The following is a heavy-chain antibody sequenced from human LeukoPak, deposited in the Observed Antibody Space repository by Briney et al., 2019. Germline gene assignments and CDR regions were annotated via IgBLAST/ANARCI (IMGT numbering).Heavy chain of an antibody. Sequence: PGGCLRDSRVASGFTLHTYWLGWVRPARGRGRQWVANTKPEGNERYYVDYVKGRLTLSRHNARCARYLQMNSLRVEDTAIYYCSSRQWTAFDFWGQGTMDTDSS. CDR1: GFTLHTYW. D-gene: IGHD6-19*01. CDR3: SSRQWTAFDF. J-gene: IGHJ3*01. V-gene: IGHV3-7*01. CDR2: TKPEGNER.